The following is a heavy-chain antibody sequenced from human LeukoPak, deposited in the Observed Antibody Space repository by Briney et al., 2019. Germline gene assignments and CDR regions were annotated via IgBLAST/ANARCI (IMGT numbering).Heavy chain of an antibody. CDR1: GFTVITND. Sequence: PGGSLRLPCAASGFTVITNDKTWVRQAPGKGLEWVSVLYSDGNTKYADSVQGRFTISRDNSKNTLYLEMNSLSPDDTAVYYCARGVDQLAANTLAYWGQGTLVTVSS. J-gene: IGHJ4*02. D-gene: IGHD3-16*01. V-gene: IGHV3-53*01. CDR2: LYSDGNT. CDR3: ARGVDQLAANTLAY.